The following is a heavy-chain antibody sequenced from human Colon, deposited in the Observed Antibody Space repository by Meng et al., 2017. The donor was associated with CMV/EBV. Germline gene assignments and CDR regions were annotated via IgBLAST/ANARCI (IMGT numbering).Heavy chain of an antibody. CDR1: GFTFSDYE. CDR2: VNHRGTTI. Sequence: GESLKISCAGSGFTFSDYEMNWVRQAPGMGLEWVAYVNHRGTTIFYADSVKGRFTISRDNAKNSLYLQMNSLRAEDTAVYYCAQPGGYGDYGMDVWGQGTTVTVSS. J-gene: IGHJ6*02. D-gene: IGHD4-17*01. CDR3: AQPGGYGDYGMDV. V-gene: IGHV3-48*03.